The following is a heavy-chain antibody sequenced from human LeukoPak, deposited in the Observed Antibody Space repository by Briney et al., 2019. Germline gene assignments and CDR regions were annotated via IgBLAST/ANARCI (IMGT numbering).Heavy chain of an antibody. D-gene: IGHD3-10*01. J-gene: IGHJ6*03. V-gene: IGHV4-30-4*07. CDR1: GGSISSGGYS. Sequence: SETLSLTCAVSGGSISSGGYSWSWIRQPPGKGLEWIGYIYYSGSTYYNPSLKSRVTISVDTSKNQFSLKLSSVTAADTAVYYCARSRRDYYGSGSYYSAQYYYYYMDVWGKGTTVTISS. CDR2: IYYSGST. CDR3: ARSRRDYYGSGSYYSAQYYYYYMDV.